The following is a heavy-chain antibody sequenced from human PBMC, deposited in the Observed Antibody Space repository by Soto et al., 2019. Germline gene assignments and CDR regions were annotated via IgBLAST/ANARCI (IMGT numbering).Heavy chain of an antibody. CDR2: ISWDGGRT. D-gene: IGHD3-9*01. CDR1: GFSFEDYT. Sequence: HPGGSLRLSCAASGFSFEDYTMHWVRHTPGKGPEWISLISWDGGRTLYSDSVKGRFIISRDNSKNSLYLQMNSLTTEDTALYFCARDSYGVLTGQKRYFDHWGQGTLVTVSS. J-gene: IGHJ4*02. CDR3: ARDSYGVLTGQKRYFDH. V-gene: IGHV3-43*01.